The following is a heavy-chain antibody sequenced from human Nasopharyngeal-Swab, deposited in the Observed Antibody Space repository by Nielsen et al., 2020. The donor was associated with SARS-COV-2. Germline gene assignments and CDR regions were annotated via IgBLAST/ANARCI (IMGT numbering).Heavy chain of an antibody. V-gene: IGHV3-64*02. D-gene: IGHD2-8*02. J-gene: IGHJ4*02. CDR3: ARGTPGIPGVDY. CDR2: VSGDGVTT. Sequence: WIRQPPGKGLEYLSAVSGDGVTTHYADSLKGRFTISRDNSKNTVYLQLGSLTAEDMAVYFCARGTPGIPGVDYWGQGTLVTV.